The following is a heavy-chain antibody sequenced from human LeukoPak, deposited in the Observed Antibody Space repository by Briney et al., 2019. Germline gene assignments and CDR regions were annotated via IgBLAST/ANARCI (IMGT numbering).Heavy chain of an antibody. Sequence: SVKVSCKASGGTFSSYAISCVRQAPGQGLEWMGGIIPIFGTANYAQKFQGRVTITADKSTSTAYMELSSLRSEDTAVYYCARGGYSAGSWYLFHYFDYWGQGTLVTVSS. CDR2: IIPIFGTA. J-gene: IGHJ4*02. D-gene: IGHD6-13*01. CDR3: ARGGYSAGSWYLFHYFDY. CDR1: GGTFSSYA. V-gene: IGHV1-69*06.